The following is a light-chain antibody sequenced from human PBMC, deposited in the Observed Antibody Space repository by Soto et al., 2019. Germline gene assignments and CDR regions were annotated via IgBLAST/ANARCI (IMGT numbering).Light chain of an antibody. CDR2: AAS. J-gene: IGKJ1*01. V-gene: IGKV1-39*01. CDR1: QSISSY. CDR3: QQSYSTPWT. Sequence: DIQMTQSPSSLSASVGDRVTITCRASQSISSYLNWYQQKPGIAPKLLIYAASSLQSGVPSRFSGSGSGTDFTLTIGSLQPEDFATYYCQQSYSTPWTFGQGTKVEIK.